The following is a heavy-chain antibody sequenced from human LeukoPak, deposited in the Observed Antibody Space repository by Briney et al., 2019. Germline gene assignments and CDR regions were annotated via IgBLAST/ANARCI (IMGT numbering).Heavy chain of an antibody. CDR1: GFTFSSYW. V-gene: IGHV3-74*01. J-gene: IGHJ5*02. Sequence: GGSLRLSCAASGFTFSSYWMHWVRQAPGKGLVWVSRINSDGSSTSYADSVKGRFTISGDNAKNTLYLQMNSLRAEDTAVYYCASGDYDFWSGYYTGHWFDPWGQGTLVTVSS. D-gene: IGHD3-3*01. CDR3: ASGDYDFWSGYYTGHWFDP. CDR2: INSDGSST.